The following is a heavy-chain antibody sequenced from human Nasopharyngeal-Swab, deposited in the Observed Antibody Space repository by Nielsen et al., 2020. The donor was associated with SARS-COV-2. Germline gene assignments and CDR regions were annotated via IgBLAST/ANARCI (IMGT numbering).Heavy chain of an antibody. CDR2: IDDNRMT. CDR3: ARGLPSYYDSSGYYSD. D-gene: IGHD3-22*01. CDR1: GGSVRSYY. V-gene: IGHV4-59*02. J-gene: IGHJ4*02. Sequence: SETLSLTCSVSGGSVRSYYWAWIRQPPGKGLEWIGHIDDNRMTKYNPSLKGRVTTSVDTSRRLISLKLTSVTTADTAVYYCARGLPSYYDSSGYYSDWGQGTLVTVSS.